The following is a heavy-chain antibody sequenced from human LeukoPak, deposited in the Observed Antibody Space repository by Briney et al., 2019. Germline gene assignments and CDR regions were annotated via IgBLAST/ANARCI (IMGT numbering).Heavy chain of an antibody. CDR2: INPSGGST. CDR1: GYTFTSYY. V-gene: IGHV1-46*01. J-gene: IGHJ4*02. CDR3: ARERGWYGDYVD. Sequence: ASVEVSCKASGYTFTSYYMHWVRQAPGQGLEWMGIINPSGGSTSYAQKFQGRVTMTRDMSTSTVYMELSSLRSEDTAVYYCARERGWYGDYVDWGQGTLVTVSS. D-gene: IGHD4-17*01.